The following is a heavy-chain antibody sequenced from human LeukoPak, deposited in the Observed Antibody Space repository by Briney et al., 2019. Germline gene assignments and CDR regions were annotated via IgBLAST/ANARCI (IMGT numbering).Heavy chain of an antibody. CDR2: IIPILGIA. J-gene: IGHJ4*02. CDR3: ARGYCSSTSCPAGY. D-gene: IGHD2-2*01. CDR1: GYTFTGYY. V-gene: IGHV1-69*04. Sequence: SVKVSCKASGYTFTGYYMHWVRQAPGQGLEWMGRIIPILGIANYAQKFQGRVTITADKSTSTAYMELSSLRSEDTAVYYCARGYCSSTSCPAGYWGQGTLVTVSS.